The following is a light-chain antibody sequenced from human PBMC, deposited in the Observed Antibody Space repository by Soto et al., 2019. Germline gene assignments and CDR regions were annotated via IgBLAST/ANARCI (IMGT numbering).Light chain of an antibody. CDR3: QHYNNWPIT. V-gene: IGKV3-15*01. CDR2: GTS. J-gene: IGKJ5*01. Sequence: EMVMTQSPASLSVSPGESVTLSCRAIHSVASNLAWYQQKPGQAPRLLIYGTSTRATGVPARFSGSGSGTDFTLTISSLQAADFAVYHCQHYNNWPITFGQGTRLEIK. CDR1: HSVASN.